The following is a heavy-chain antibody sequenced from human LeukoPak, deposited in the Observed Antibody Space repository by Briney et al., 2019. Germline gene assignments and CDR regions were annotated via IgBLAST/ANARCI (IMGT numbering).Heavy chain of an antibody. Sequence: ASVKVSCKASGYTFTGYYMHWVRQAPGQGLEWMGRINPNSGGTNYAQKFQGRVTMTRDTSISTAYMGLSRLRSDDTPVYYCARGFPLRSGYNGSRVPGSYLDYWGQGTLVTVSS. CDR2: INPNSGGT. CDR3: ARGFPLRSGYNGSRVPGSYLDY. J-gene: IGHJ4*02. D-gene: IGHD3-3*01. V-gene: IGHV1-2*06. CDR1: GYTFTGYY.